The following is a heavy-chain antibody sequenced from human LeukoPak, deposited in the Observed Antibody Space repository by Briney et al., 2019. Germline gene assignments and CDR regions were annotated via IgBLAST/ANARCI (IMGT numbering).Heavy chain of an antibody. V-gene: IGHV3-30*01. CDR3: ASEDVDTGDF. Sequence: GGSLRLSCAASGFTFTNAGIHWVRLAAGKGLEWVSFISHDGTNKYYSDSEDGRFTVSRLNSQNTVFLQMTDLRPDDTATYYCASEDVDTGDFWGQGTLVTVSS. D-gene: IGHD5-18*01. CDR1: GFTFTNAG. J-gene: IGHJ4*02. CDR2: ISHDGTNK.